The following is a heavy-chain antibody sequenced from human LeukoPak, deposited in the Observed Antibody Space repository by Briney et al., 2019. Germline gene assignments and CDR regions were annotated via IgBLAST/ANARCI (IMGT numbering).Heavy chain of an antibody. CDR2: IIPIFGTA. D-gene: IGHD4-23*01. CDR1: GGTFSSYA. CDR3: ATKHHDPTAVGGVDI. V-gene: IGHV1-69*05. Sequence: SVKVSCKASGGTFSSYAISWVRQAPGQGLEWMGGIIPIFGTANYAQKFQGRVTITTDESTSTAYMELSSLRSEDTAVYYCATKHHDPTAVGGVDIWGQGTMVTVSS. J-gene: IGHJ3*02.